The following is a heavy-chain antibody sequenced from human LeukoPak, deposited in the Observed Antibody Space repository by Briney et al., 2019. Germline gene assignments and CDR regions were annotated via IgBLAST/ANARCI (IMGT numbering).Heavy chain of an antibody. CDR2: ISGDGDDT. V-gene: IGHV3-43*02. CDR3: VKDLAVYCSGGSCYHHFDY. D-gene: IGHD2-15*01. J-gene: IGHJ4*02. CDR1: GFTFDDYA. Sequence: GGSLRLSCTVSGFTFDDYAMHWVRQVPGKGLEWVSLISGDGDDTYYADSVKGRFTISRDNSKNTLYLQMSSLRAEDTAVYYCVKDLAVYCSGGSCYHHFDYWGQGTLVTVSS.